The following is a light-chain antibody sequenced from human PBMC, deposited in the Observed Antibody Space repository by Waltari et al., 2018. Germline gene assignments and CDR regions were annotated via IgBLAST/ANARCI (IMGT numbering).Light chain of an antibody. J-gene: IGLJ7*01. CDR1: SSDVGGYDY. CDR2: EVS. CDR3: SSYAGSNNAV. Sequence: QSALTQPPSASGSPGQSITVSCTGTSSDVGGYDYVSWYQQHPGKAPKLMIYEVSKRPSGVPYRFSGSKAGNTASLTVSGLQAEDEADYYCSSYAGSNNAVFGGGTHLTVL. V-gene: IGLV2-8*01.